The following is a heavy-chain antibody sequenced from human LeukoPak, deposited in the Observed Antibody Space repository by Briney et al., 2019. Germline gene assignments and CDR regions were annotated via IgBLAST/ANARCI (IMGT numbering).Heavy chain of an antibody. Sequence: SETLSLTCAVYGGSFSGYYWSWIRQPPGKGLEWIGEINHSGSTNYNPSLKSRVTISVDTSKNQFSLKLNSVTAADTAVYYCAGYYDSSGYYAFDIWGQGTMVTVSS. CDR2: INHSGST. V-gene: IGHV4-34*01. D-gene: IGHD3-22*01. CDR1: GGSFSGYY. CDR3: AGYYDSSGYYAFDI. J-gene: IGHJ3*02.